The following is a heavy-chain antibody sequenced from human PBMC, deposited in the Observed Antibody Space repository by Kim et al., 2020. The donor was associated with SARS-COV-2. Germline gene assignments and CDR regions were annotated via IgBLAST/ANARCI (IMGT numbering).Heavy chain of an antibody. CDR1: GFTFDDYA. Sequence: GGSLRLSCAASGFTFDDYAMHWVRQAPGKGLEWVAGKRWNSGSIGYADSVKGRFTISRDNAKNSLYLQMNSLRAEDTALYYCAKDVRSGWRGRYYFDYWG. V-gene: IGHV3-9*01. CDR2: KRWNSGSI. D-gene: IGHD6-19*01. J-gene: IGHJ4*01. CDR3: AKDVRSGWRGRYYFDY.